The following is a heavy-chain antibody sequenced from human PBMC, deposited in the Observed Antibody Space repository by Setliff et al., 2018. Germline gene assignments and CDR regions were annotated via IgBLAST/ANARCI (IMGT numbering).Heavy chain of an antibody. V-gene: IGHV4-38-2*02. CDR3: ARDNRARHYMDV. CDR2: ILFSGDT. Sequence: SETLSLTCAVSGYSISSGFSWVWIRQSPRKGLEWIGRILFSGDTYYNPSLNSRVTISADTSKNQFSLNLSSVTAADTAVYYCARDNRARHYMDVWGKGTTVTVSS. J-gene: IGHJ6*03. CDR1: GYSISSGFS. D-gene: IGHD3-10*01.